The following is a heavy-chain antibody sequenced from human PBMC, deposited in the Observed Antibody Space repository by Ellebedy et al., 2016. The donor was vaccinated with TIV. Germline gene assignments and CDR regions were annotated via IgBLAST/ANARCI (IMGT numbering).Heavy chain of an antibody. CDR2: MNPNSGGA. CDR3: ARDRGGTTGGAFDI. V-gene: IGHV1-2*02. J-gene: IGHJ3*02. D-gene: IGHD1-14*01. Sequence: ASVQVSCXASGYTFTGYYMHWVRQAPGQGLEWMGWMNPNSGGAHYAQKFQGRVNMTRDTSTSTAYMELSRLRSDDTAVYYCARDRGGTTGGAFDIWGQGTMVTVSS. CDR1: GYTFTGYY.